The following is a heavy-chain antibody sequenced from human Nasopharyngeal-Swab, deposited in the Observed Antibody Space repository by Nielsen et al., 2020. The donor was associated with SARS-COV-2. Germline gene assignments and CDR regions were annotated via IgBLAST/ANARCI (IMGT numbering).Heavy chain of an antibody. CDR1: GGTFSSYA. D-gene: IGHD6-19*01. CDR2: IIPIFGTA. CDR3: ARDFGSGWLDYYYYYMDV. Sequence: SVKVSCKASGGTFSSYAISWVRQAPGQGLEWMRGIIPIFGTANYAQKFQGRVTITADESTSTAYMELSSLRSEDTAVYYCARDFGSGWLDYYYYYMDVWGKGTTVTVSS. V-gene: IGHV1-69*13. J-gene: IGHJ6*03.